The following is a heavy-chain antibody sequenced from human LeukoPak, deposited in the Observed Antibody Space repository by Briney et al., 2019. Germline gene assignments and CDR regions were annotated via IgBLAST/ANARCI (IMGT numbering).Heavy chain of an antibody. CDR2: MYTSGTT. J-gene: IGHJ4*02. CDR3: ARTASGYYLFDY. CDR1: GGPIRSGSYY. D-gene: IGHD3-22*01. Sequence: PSETLSLTCTVSGGPIRSGSYYWNWIRQPAGKGLEWIGRMYTSGTTNYNPSLKSRVTISVDTSKNQFSLKLSSVTAADTAVYYCARTASGYYLFDYWGQGTLVTVSS. V-gene: IGHV4-61*02.